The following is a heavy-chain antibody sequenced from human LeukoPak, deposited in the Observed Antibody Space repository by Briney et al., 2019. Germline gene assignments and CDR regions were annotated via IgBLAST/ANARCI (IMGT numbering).Heavy chain of an antibody. D-gene: IGHD5-12*01. Sequence: ASVKVSCKASGGTFSSYAISWVRQAPAQGLEWMGRIIPILGIANYAQKFQGRVTITADKSTSTAYMELSSLRSEDTAVYYCARRSGYDYFDYWGQGTLVTVSS. J-gene: IGHJ4*02. V-gene: IGHV1-69*04. CDR3: ARRSGYDYFDY. CDR2: IIPILGIA. CDR1: GGTFSSYA.